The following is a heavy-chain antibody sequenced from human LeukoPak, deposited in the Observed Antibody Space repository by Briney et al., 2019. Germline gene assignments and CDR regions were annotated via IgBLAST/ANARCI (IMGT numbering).Heavy chain of an antibody. CDR2: IYYSGST. V-gene: IGHV4-38-2*02. CDR3: ARQDYDTLTGRSYYFDY. J-gene: IGHJ4*02. Sequence: SETLSLTCTVSGYSISSGYYWGWIRQPPGKGLEWIGSIYYSGSTYYNPSLKSRVTISVDTSKNQFSLKLSSVTAADTAVYYCARQDYDTLTGRSYYFDYWGQGTLVTVSS. D-gene: IGHD3-9*01. CDR1: GYSISSGYY.